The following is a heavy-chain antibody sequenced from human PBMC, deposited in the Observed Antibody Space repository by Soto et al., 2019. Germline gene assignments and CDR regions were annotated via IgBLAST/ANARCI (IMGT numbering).Heavy chain of an antibody. CDR2: IYHSGST. J-gene: IGHJ4*02. CDR1: GGSISSGGYS. D-gene: IGHD3-10*01. Sequence: PSETLSLTCAVSGGSISSGGYSWSWIRQPPGKGLEWIGYIYHSGSTYYNPSLKSRVTISVDRSKNQFSLKLSSVTAADTAVYYCARTSKYGSGSYYLGPIDYWGQGTLVTVSS. CDR3: ARTSKYGSGSYYLGPIDY. V-gene: IGHV4-30-2*01.